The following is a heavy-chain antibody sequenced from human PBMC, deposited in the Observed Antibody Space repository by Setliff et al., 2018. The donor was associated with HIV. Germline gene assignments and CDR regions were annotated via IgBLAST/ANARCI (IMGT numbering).Heavy chain of an antibody. J-gene: IGHJ5*01. V-gene: IGHV4-39*07. CDR2: IFYSGTT. D-gene: IGHD5-18*01. Sequence: SETLSLTCTVSGGSISSDDYYWNWIRQSPGKGLEWIGTIFYSGTTTYNPSLKSRITISVDTSKKEFSLNLSSLTAADTAVFYCARGRYSYGPGWFDSWAQGAVVTVSS. CDR1: GGSISSDDYY. CDR3: ARGRYSYGPGWFDS.